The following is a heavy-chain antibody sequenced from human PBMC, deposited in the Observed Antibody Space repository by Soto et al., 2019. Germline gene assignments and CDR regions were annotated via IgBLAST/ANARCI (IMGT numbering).Heavy chain of an antibody. V-gene: IGHV3-48*01. J-gene: IGHJ6*03. Sequence: EVQLVESGGGLVQPGGTLRLSCAASGFTFSSYSMNWVRQAPGKGLEWVSYISSSSSTMYYADSVKGRFTISRDNAKNSLYLQMNSLRAEDTAVYYCAGGYCSSTSCLWAYYYYMDVGGKGTTVTVSS. CDR3: AGGYCSSTSCLWAYYYYMDV. D-gene: IGHD2-2*01. CDR1: GFTFSSYS. CDR2: ISSSSSTM.